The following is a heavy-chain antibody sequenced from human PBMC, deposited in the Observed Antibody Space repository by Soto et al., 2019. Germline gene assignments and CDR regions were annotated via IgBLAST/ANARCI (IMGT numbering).Heavy chain of an antibody. D-gene: IGHD3-22*01. CDR2: MNPNSGNT. CDR1: GYTFTSYD. Sequence: ASVKVSCKASGYTFTSYDINWVRQATGQGLEWMGWMNPNSGNTGYAQKFQGRVTMTRNTSISTAYMELSSLRSEDTAVYYCAAHPYYDSSGYPTFDYWSQGNLVTVS. V-gene: IGHV1-8*01. CDR3: AAHPYYDSSGYPTFDY. J-gene: IGHJ4*02.